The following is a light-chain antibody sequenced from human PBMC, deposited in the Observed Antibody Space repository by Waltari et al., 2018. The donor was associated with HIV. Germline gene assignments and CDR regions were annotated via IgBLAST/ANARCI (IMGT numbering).Light chain of an antibody. CDR1: SSNIGAGYD. V-gene: IGLV1-40*01. Sequence: QSVLTQPPSVSGAPGQRVTISCTGSSSNIGAGYDVHWYQQLPGTPPKLLIYGNSNRPAGVPDRFSGSKSGTSASRAITGLQAEDEADYYCQSYDSSLSGSYVFGTGTKVTVL. CDR3: QSYDSSLSGSYV. CDR2: GNS. J-gene: IGLJ1*01.